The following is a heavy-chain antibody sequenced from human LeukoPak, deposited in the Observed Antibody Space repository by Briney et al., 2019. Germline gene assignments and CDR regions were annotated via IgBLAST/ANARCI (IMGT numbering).Heavy chain of an antibody. CDR2: IHYSGST. V-gene: IGHV4-39*01. J-gene: IGHJ5*02. CDR3: ARHARGIPFREWFDP. Sequence: SETLSLTCTVSGGSISSSSYYWGWIRQPPGKGLEWIGSIHYSGSTYYNPSLKSRVTISVDTSKNQFSLKLSSVTAADTAVYYCARHARGIPFREWFDPWGQGTLVTVSS. CDR1: GGSISSSSYY. D-gene: IGHD1-20*01.